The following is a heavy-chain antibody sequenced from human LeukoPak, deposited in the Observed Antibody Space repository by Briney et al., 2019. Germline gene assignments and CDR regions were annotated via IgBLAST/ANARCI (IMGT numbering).Heavy chain of an antibody. CDR2: ISRDGSGI. J-gene: IGHJ4*02. CDR3: ARGGLWNGGTYSVDF. D-gene: IGHD1-26*01. V-gene: IGHV3-74*01. Sequence: GGSLRLSCAASGFTFSSYWMPWVRQAPGKGLVWVSHISRDGSGITFADSLKGRFTISRDNAKNTLYLQINSLRAEDTAMYFCARGGLWNGGTYSVDFWGQGTLATVSS. CDR1: GFTFSSYW.